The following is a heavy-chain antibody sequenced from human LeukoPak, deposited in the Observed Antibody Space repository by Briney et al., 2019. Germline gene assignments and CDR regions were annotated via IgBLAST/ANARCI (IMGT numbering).Heavy chain of an antibody. CDR1: GFTFSNGW. CDR3: TAPPDGVGATSWFDP. Sequence: PGXSLRLSCAASGFTFSNGWMSWVRQAPGKGLEWVGRIKSKTDGGTTDYPAPVKRRFTISRDDSKNTLYLQMNSLKTEDTAVYYCTAPPDGVGATSWFDPWGQGTLVTVSS. D-gene: IGHD1-26*01. CDR2: IKSKTDGGTT. V-gene: IGHV3-15*01. J-gene: IGHJ5*02.